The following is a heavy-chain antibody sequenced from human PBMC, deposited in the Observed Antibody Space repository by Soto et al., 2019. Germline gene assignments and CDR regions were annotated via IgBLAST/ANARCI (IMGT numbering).Heavy chain of an antibody. CDR2: ISWNSGSI. J-gene: IGHJ3*02. CDR3: AQARGDDGAFDI. CDR1: GFTFDDYA. V-gene: IGHV3-9*01. Sequence: EVQLVESGGGLVQPGRSLRLSCAASGFTFDDYAMHWVRQAPGKGLEWVSGISWNSGSIGYADSVKGRFTISRDNAKNSLYLQMNSLRAEDTALYYCAQARGDDGAFDIWGQGTMVTVSS. D-gene: IGHD4-17*01.